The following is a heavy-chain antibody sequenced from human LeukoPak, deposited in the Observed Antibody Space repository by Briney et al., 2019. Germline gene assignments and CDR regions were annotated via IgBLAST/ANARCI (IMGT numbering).Heavy chain of an antibody. CDR3: AKSRSGSANWALQIFDN. Sequence: GGSMRLSCVASGFTFTSYSMDWVRPAPGKGREWASSISTTSSYMYYADSVNGRFTISRHNTKNSHFVQMNSLRAEDTAVYFCAKSRSGSANWALQIFDNWGQGTLVTVSS. J-gene: IGHJ4*02. CDR2: ISTTSSYM. CDR1: GFTFTSYS. D-gene: IGHD1-1*01. V-gene: IGHV3-21*03.